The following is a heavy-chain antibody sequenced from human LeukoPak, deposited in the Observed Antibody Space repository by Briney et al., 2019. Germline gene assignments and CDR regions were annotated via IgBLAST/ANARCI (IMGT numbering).Heavy chain of an antibody. J-gene: IGHJ4*02. Sequence: ASVKVSCKASGYTFTSYGISWVRQAPGQGLEWMGWISAYNGNTNYAQKLQGRVTMTTDTSTSTAYVELRSLRSDDTAVYYCARDDPFPVAGTIDYWGQGTLVTVSS. V-gene: IGHV1-18*01. CDR3: ARDDPFPVAGTIDY. CDR2: ISAYNGNT. D-gene: IGHD6-19*01. CDR1: GYTFTSYG.